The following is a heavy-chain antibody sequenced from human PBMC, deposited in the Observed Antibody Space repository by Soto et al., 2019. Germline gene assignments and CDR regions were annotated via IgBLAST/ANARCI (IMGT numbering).Heavy chain of an antibody. CDR3: ARDSTEEAQYSGAYYYAMDV. CDR1: GFVFLNYG. J-gene: IGHJ6*02. CDR2: ISFDGSKK. D-gene: IGHD4-17*01. Sequence: QVQLVESGGGEVQPGRSLRLSCEASGFVFLNYGMHWVRQAPGKALEWVAVISFDGSKKYYADSVQGRFTISRDNSKFTLHLQMDSLRAEDTALYFCARDSTEEAQYSGAYYYAMDVWGRGTSVSVSS. V-gene: IGHV3-33*05.